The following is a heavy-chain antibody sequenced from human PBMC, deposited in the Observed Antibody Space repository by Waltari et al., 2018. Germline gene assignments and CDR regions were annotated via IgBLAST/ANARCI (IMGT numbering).Heavy chain of an antibody. V-gene: IGHV4-34*01. CDR2: INHSGST. D-gene: IGHD5-18*01. CDR1: GGSFSGYY. CDR3: ARGRIQLWLNY. Sequence: QVQLQQWGAGLLKPSETLSLTCAVYGGSFSGYYWSWIRQPPGKGLEWIGEINHSGSTNYNPSLKSRVTISVDTSKNQFSLKLSSVTAADTVVYYCARGRIQLWLNYWGQGTLVTVSS. J-gene: IGHJ4*02.